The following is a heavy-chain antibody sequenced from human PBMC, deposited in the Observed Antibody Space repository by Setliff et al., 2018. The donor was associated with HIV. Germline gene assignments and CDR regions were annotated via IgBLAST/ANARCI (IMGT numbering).Heavy chain of an antibody. J-gene: IGHJ5*02. V-gene: IGHV3-23*01. CDR1: GFSFSSHV. CDR3: TKEWGPSAQPINWFDP. D-gene: IGHD3-16*01. CDR2: ITGSGTNT. Sequence: PGESLKISCAASGFSFSSHVMTWARQAPGKGLEWVSSITGSGTNTYYTDSVRGRFTLSRDNSRNTVFLQMNSLRVEDTAVYYCTKEWGPSAQPINWFDPWGQGTQVTVSS.